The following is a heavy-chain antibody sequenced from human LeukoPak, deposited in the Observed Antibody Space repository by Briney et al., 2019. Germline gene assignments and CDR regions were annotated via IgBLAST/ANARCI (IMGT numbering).Heavy chain of an antibody. CDR2: IYYSGST. D-gene: IGHD6-19*01. CDR3: ARRADWIDP. V-gene: IGHV4-59*11. Sequence: SETLSLICTVSGGSINGHFWDWIRQPPGKGLEWIGYIYYSGSTTYNPSLKSLVTISVETSKSQVSLKLTSVTPADTAVYYCARRADWIDPWGQGTLVTVSS. CDR1: GGSINGHF. J-gene: IGHJ5*02.